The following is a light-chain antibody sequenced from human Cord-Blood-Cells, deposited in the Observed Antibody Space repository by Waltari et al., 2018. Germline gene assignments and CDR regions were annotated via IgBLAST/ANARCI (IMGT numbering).Light chain of an antibody. CDR1: SSDVGGYNY. CDR2: DVS. Sequence: QSALTQPASVSVSPGQSITISCTGTSSDVGGYNYVSWYQQHPGKAPKPMIYDVSNRPSGVSNRFSGSKSGNTASLTISGLQAEDEAEYYCSSYTSSSTWVFGGGTKLTVL. V-gene: IGLV2-14*01. J-gene: IGLJ3*02. CDR3: SSYTSSSTWV.